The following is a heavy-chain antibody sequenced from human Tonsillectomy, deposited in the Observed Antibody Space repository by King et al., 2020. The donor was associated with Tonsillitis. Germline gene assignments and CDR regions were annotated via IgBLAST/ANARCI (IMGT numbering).Heavy chain of an antibody. CDR2: IGDGGTRT. V-gene: IGHV3-23*04. CDR1: GFTFYAHA. Sequence: VQLVESGGGFVQPGGSLRLSCAASGFTFYAHAMNWVRQAPGEGLEWVSTIGDGGTRTQYRDSVKGRFTVSRDNYQNTVSSQMSSLRAEDTAPYFCFRTLFFTYYDELLSADAGAFDIWGQGKTVTVSS. D-gene: IGHD3-16*01. CDR3: FRTLFFTYYDELLSADAGAFDI. J-gene: IGHJ3*02.